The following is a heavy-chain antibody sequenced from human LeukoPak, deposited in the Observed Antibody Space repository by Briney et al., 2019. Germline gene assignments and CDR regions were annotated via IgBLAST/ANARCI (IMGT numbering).Heavy chain of an antibody. J-gene: IGHJ6*03. CDR2: IYYRGST. D-gene: IGHD3-10*01. V-gene: IGHV4-39*07. CDR1: GDSLNSRSYY. CDR3: ARLRGAPCLLWFGAPCYYYYMDV. Sequence: SETLSLTCTVSGDSLNSRSYYWDRLRQAPGGGLEGVGSIYYRGSTYYNPSLKSRVTISVDTSKNQFSLKLSSVTAADTAVYYCARLRGAPCLLWFGAPCYYYYMDVWGKGTTVTISS.